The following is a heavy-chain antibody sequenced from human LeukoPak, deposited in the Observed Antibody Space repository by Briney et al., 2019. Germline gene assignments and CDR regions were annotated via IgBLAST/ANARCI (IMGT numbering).Heavy chain of an antibody. V-gene: IGHV3-9*01. D-gene: IGHD6-13*01. CDR1: GFTFDDYA. CDR3: AKGSDSSSWYPFDY. J-gene: IGHJ4*02. CDR2: ISWSSGSI. Sequence: GGSLRLSCAASGFTFDDYAMHWVRQAPGKGLVCVSGISWSSGSIGYADSVKGRFTISRDNAKNSLYLQMNSLRAEDTALYYCAKGSDSSSWYPFDYWGQGTLVTASS.